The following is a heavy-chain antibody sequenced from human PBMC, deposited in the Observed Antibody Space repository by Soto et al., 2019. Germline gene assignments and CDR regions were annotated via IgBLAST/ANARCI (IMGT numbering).Heavy chain of an antibody. Sequence: GGSLRLSCAASGFTFDDYAMHWVRQVPGKGLEWVSGINWNSGSIGYGDSVKGRFAISRDNAKNSLHLQMNSLSAEDTAFYYCVKDESINWYSGHFRHWGQGTLVTISS. V-gene: IGHV3-9*01. D-gene: IGHD6-13*01. CDR2: INWNSGSI. CDR1: GFTFDDYA. J-gene: IGHJ1*01. CDR3: VKDESINWYSGHFRH.